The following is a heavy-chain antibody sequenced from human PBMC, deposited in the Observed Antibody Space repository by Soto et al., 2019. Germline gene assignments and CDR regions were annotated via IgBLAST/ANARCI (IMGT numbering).Heavy chain of an antibody. CDR1: GGSISSSGYY. Sequence: SETLSLTCTVSGGSISSSGYYWGWIRHPPGKGLEWIGSIYYNGSPYNNPSLKSRVTMSVDTSKNQFSLRLSPVTAADTAFYYWAIMDDHEGEDYFSYSGQRTLVPVSS. CDR2: IYYNGSP. CDR3: AIMDDHEGEDYFSY. J-gene: IGHJ4*02. V-gene: IGHV4-39*07. D-gene: IGHD2-8*01.